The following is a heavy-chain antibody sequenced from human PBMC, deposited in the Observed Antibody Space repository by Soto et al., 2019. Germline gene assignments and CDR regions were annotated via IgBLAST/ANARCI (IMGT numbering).Heavy chain of an antibody. V-gene: IGHV4-59*01. D-gene: IGHD3-22*01. CDR2: IYYRGST. CDR3: ARVVSSGYLDY. CDR1: GGSISSYY. J-gene: IGHJ4*02. Sequence: PSETLSLTCTVSGGSISSYYWSWIRQPPGPGLEWIGYIYYRGSTNYNPSLKSRATISVDTSKTQFSLKLSSVTAADTAVYYCARVVSSGYLDYWGQGTLVTVSS.